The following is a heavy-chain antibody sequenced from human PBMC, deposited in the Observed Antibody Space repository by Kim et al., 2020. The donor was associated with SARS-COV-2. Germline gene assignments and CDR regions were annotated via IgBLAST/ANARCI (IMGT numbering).Heavy chain of an antibody. Sequence: SETLSLTCTVSGGSISSYYWSWIRQPPGKGLEWIGYIYYSGSTNYNPSLKSRVTISVDTSKNQFSLKLSSVTAADTAVYYCARHALNDYVWESYRSYFDYWGQGTLVTVSS. V-gene: IGHV4-59*08. CDR3: ARHALNDYVWESYRSYFDY. J-gene: IGHJ4*02. CDR2: IYYSGST. CDR1: GGSISSYY. D-gene: IGHD3-16*02.